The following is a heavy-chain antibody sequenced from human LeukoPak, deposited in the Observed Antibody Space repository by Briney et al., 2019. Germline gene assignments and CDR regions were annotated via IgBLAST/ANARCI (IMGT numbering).Heavy chain of an antibody. Sequence: AGGSLRLSCAASGFTFSSYWMHWVRQAPGKGPVWVSRINGGGSDTTYVDSVKGRFTISRDIAKNTLYLQMNGLRAEDTGVYYCAKDHYWSIDYWGRGTLVTVSS. V-gene: IGHV3-74*01. J-gene: IGHJ4*02. CDR2: INGGGSDT. D-gene: IGHD3-3*01. CDR1: GFTFSSYW. CDR3: AKDHYWSIDY.